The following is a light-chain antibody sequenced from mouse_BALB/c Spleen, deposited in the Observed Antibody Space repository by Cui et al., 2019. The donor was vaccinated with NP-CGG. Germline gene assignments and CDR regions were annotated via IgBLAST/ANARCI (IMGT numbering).Light chain of an antibody. CDR2: GTN. CDR1: TGAVTTSNY. CDR3: ALWYSNHWV. Sequence: AVVTQESALTTSPGETVTLTCRSSTGAVTTSNYANWVQEKPDHLFTGLIGGTNNRVPGVPARFSGSLIGDKAALTITGAQTEDEAIYFCALWYSNHWVFGGGTKLTV. V-gene: IGLV1*01. J-gene: IGLJ1*01.